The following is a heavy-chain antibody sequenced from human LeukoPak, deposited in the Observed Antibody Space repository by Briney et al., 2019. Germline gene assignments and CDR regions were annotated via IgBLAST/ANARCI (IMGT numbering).Heavy chain of an antibody. CDR2: IFYSGST. CDR1: GGSISTSNYY. Sequence: SETLSLTCTVSGGSISTSNYYWGWVRQPPGKGLEWIGNIFYSGSTYYSPSLKSRVTISLDTSRNQFSLKLNSVTAADTAVYYCARVPVTMSNYYYYYYMDVWGKGTTVTISS. V-gene: IGHV4-39*07. J-gene: IGHJ6*03. D-gene: IGHD3-10*02. CDR3: ARVPVTMSNYYYYYYMDV.